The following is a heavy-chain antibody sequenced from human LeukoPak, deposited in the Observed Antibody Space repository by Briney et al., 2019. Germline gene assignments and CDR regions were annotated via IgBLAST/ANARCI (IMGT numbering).Heavy chain of an antibody. CDR1: GFTFSSHA. Sequence: GGSLRLSCAASGFTFSSHAMSWVRQAPGKGLEWVSAISGSGGSTYYADSVKGRFTISRDNSKNTLYLQMNSLRAEDTAVYYCAKGPHRVVVPAAYDYWGQGTLVTVSS. V-gene: IGHV3-23*01. J-gene: IGHJ4*02. CDR3: AKGPHRVVVPAAYDY. D-gene: IGHD2-2*01. CDR2: ISGSGGST.